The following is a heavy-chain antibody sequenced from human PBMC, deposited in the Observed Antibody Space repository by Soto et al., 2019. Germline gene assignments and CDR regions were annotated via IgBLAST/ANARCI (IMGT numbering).Heavy chain of an antibody. Sequence: PSQTISLTCAMSGKSVSSNTVVWNWIRQSPSRGLEWLGRTYYRSIWQYEYAESVRRRIIINPDTSKNQVTLQLNSVTTEDTNVYSFARLVGNSWIDFWSKRTLVT. D-gene: IGHD6-13*01. CDR1: GKSVSSNTVV. CDR2: TYYRSIWQY. V-gene: IGHV6-1*01. CDR3: ARLVGNSWIDF. J-gene: IGHJ4*02.